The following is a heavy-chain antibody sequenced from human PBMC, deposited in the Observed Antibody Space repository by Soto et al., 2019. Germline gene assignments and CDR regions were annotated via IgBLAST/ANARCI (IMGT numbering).Heavy chain of an antibody. CDR3: AKDHLSPYYDFWSGYSSPYYFDY. CDR2: ISGSGGST. D-gene: IGHD3-3*01. J-gene: IGHJ4*02. V-gene: IGHV3-23*01. CDR1: GFTFSSYA. Sequence: EVQLLESGGGLVQPGGSLRLSCAASGFTFSSYAMSWVRQAPGKGLEWVSAISGSGGSTYYADSVKGRFTISRDNSKNTLYLQMTSLRAEDTAVYYCAKDHLSPYYDFWSGYSSPYYFDYWGQGTLVTVSS.